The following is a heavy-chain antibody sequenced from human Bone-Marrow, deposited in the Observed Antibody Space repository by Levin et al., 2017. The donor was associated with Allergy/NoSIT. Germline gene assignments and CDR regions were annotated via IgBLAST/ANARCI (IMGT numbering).Heavy chain of an antibody. CDR2: IKQDGSEK. CDR1: GFTFSTYW. CDR3: ARDPYSSGWYRSFDY. V-gene: IGHV3-7*01. D-gene: IGHD6-19*01. Sequence: LSLTCAASGFTFSTYWMSWVRQAPGKGLEWVANIKQDGSEKYYVDSVRGRFTISRDNAKNSLFLQVNSLRAEDTAVYYCARDPYSSGWYRSFDYWGQGTLVTVSS. J-gene: IGHJ4*02.